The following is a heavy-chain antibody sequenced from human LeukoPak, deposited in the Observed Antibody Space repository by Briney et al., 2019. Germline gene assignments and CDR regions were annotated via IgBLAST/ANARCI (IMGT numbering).Heavy chain of an antibody. J-gene: IGHJ4*02. V-gene: IGHV1-46*01. CDR2: INPSGGST. CDR1: GYTFTSYY. CDR3: ARGIVGRMLYASKDY. Sequence: ASVKVSCKSSGYTFTSYYMHWVRQAPGQGLEWMGIINPSGGSTSYAHKVQGRVTMTRDMATGTVSMELRSLRSEAAAVYYCARGIVGRMLYASKDYWGQGTLVTVSS. D-gene: IGHD2-8*01.